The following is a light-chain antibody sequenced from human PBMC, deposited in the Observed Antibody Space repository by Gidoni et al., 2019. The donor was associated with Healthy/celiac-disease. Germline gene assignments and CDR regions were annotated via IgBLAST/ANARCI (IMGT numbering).Light chain of an antibody. CDR2: GKN. J-gene: IGLJ2*01. Sequence: SSELTQDPAVSVALGQTVRITCKGDSLRSYYPSWYQQKPGQAPVLVIYGKNNRPSGIPDRFSGSSSGNTASLTITGAQAEDEADYYCNSRDSSGNLVVFGGGTKLTVL. CDR1: SLRSYY. V-gene: IGLV3-19*01. CDR3: NSRDSSGNLVV.